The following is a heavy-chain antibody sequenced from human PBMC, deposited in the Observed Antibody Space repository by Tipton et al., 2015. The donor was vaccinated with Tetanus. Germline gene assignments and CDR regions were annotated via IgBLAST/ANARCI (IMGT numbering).Heavy chain of an antibody. D-gene: IGHD4-17*01. CDR1: GFTFNNYA. CDR3: ARGPYHYGDYYFDY. Sequence: RSLRLSCAASGFTFNNYAMHWVRQAPGKGLEWVAVISYDGSKKYDAESVKGRLTISRDNSNNTLYVQMDSLRAEDTAMYYCARGPYHYGDYYFDYWGRGTLVTVSS. CDR2: ISYDGSKK. J-gene: IGHJ4*02. V-gene: IGHV3-30-3*01.